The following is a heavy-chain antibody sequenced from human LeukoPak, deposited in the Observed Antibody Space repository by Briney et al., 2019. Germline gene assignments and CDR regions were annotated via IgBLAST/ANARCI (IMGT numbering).Heavy chain of an antibody. CDR1: GFTFIMYW. CDR3: TRARSEIGSYYPEYFRH. V-gene: IGHV3-74*01. CDR2: IKSDGST. J-gene: IGHJ1*01. Sequence: GGSLRLSCAASGFTFIMYWMHWVRQAPGKGLEWVSRIKSDGSTNYSDSVKGRFTISRVNDKNTVSLQLNSMRPEDTGVYYCTRARSEIGSYYPEYFRHWGQSTLVTVSS. D-gene: IGHD3-10*01.